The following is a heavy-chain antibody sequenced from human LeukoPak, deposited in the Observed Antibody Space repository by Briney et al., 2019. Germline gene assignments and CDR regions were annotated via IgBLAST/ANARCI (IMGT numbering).Heavy chain of an antibody. V-gene: IGHV1-69*15. CDR3: ARDGGRQYYFDY. Sequence: ASVKVSCKASGGTFSSYAISWVRQAPGQGLEWMGRIIPIFGTANYAQKFQGRVTITADESTSTAYMELSSLRSEDTAVYYCARDGGRQYYFDYWGQGTLVTVSS. CDR2: IIPIFGTA. D-gene: IGHD3-3*01. CDR1: GGTFSSYA. J-gene: IGHJ4*02.